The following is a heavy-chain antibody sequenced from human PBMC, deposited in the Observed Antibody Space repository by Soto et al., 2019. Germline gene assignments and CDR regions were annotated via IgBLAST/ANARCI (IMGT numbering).Heavy chain of an antibody. CDR1: GGSISSYY. CDR2: IYYSGST. Sequence: PSETLSLTCTVSGGSISSYYWSWIRQPPGKGLEWIGYIYYSGSTNYNPSLKSRVTISVDTSNNQFSLKLSSVTAADTAVFYCARERLLWFGDGGYFDLWGRGTLVTVSS. CDR3: ARERLLWFGDGGYFDL. D-gene: IGHD3-10*01. V-gene: IGHV4-59*01. J-gene: IGHJ2*01.